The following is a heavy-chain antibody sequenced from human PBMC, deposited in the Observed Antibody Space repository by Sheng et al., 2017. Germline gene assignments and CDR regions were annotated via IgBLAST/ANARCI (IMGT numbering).Heavy chain of an antibody. D-gene: IGHD2-2*01. V-gene: IGHV4-34*01. J-gene: IGHJ6*02. CDR2: INHSGST. CDR1: GGSFSGYY. CDR3: ARGMSRVSNCSSTSCYLYDFWSGYYYYGMDV. Sequence: QVQLQQWGAGLLKPSETLSLTCAVYGGSFSGYYWSWIRQPPGKGLEWIGEINHSGSTNYNPSLKSRVTISVDTSKNQFSLKLSSVTAADTAVYYCARGMSRVSNCSSTSCYLYDFWSGYYYYGMDVWGQGTT.